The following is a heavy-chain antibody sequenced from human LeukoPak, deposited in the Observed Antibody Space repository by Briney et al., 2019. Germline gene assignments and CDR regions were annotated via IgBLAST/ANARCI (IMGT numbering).Heavy chain of an antibody. CDR3: ARDPGQLWFHFDY. CDR2: IYTSGST. Sequence: SETLSLTCTVSGDSISSGSYYWSWIRQPAGKGLEWIGRIYTSGSTNYNPSLKSRVTISVDTSKNQFSLKLSSVTAADTAVYYCARDPGQLWFHFDYWGQGTLVTVSP. V-gene: IGHV4-61*02. CDR1: GDSISSGSYY. D-gene: IGHD5-18*01. J-gene: IGHJ4*02.